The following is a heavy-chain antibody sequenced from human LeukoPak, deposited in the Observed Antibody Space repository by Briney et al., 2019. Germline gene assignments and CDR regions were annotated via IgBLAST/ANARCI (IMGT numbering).Heavy chain of an antibody. J-gene: IGHJ4*02. CDR3: ASLVTIFGVVTHDY. CDR2: ISSSSSYI. CDR1: GFTFSSYS. D-gene: IGHD3-3*01. Sequence: GGSLRLXCAASGFTFSSYSMNWGRPAPGKGLESVSSISSSSSYIYYADSVKGRFTISRDNAKNSLYLQMNSLRAEDTAVYYCASLVTIFGVVTHDYWGQGTLVTVSP. V-gene: IGHV3-21*01.